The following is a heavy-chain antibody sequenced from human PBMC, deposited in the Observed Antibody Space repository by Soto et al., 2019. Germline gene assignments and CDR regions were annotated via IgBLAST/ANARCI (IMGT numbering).Heavy chain of an antibody. V-gene: IGHV3-7*02. CDR2: IKQDGSEK. CDR3: SRRSSSWYRYFDY. D-gene: IGHD6-13*01. J-gene: IGHJ4*02. Sequence: GSLRLSCAASGFTFSSYWMSWVRQAPGKGLEWVANIKQDGSEKYYVDSVKGRFTISRDNAKNSLYLQMNSLRAEDTAVYYCSRRSSSWYRYFDYWGQGTLVTVSS. CDR1: GFTFSSYW.